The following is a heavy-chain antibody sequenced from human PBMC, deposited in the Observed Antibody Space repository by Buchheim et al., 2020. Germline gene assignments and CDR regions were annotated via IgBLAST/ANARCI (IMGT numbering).Heavy chain of an antibody. V-gene: IGHV4-34*02. CDR1: GGSFTGHY. CDR3: ATVTRAAAGKRGFDY. Sequence: QVQLQQWGAGLLKPSETLSLTCAVYGGSFTGHYWSWIRQPPGKGLEWIGEINDSGSTNYNPSLKSRITISPDTSNNQFSLKLTSETAADTAVYYCATVTRAAAGKRGFDYWGQGTL. J-gene: IGHJ4*02. D-gene: IGHD6-13*01. CDR2: INDSGST.